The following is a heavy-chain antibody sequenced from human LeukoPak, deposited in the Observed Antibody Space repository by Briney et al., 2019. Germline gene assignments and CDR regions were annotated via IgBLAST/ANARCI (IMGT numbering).Heavy chain of an antibody. CDR3: ARALLWLDAFDI. V-gene: IGHV1-24*01. CDR1: GYTLTELS. CDR2: FDPEDGET. J-gene: IGHJ3*02. D-gene: IGHD5-24*01. Sequence: ASVKVSCKVSGYTLTELSMHWVRQAPGKGLEWMGGFDPEDGETIYAQKLRGRVTMTTDTSTSTAYMELRSLRSDDTAVYYCARALLWLDAFDIWGQGTMVTVSS.